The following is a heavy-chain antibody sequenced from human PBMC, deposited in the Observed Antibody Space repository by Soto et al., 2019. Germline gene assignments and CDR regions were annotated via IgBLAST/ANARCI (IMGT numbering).Heavy chain of an antibody. V-gene: IGHV3-23*01. CDR3: AKAIEGAWEPNDY. CDR1: GCTFSNCA. Sequence: EVQLLESGGGVVQPGGSLRLSCAASGCTFSNCAMKWVRQAPGKGLEWVSDISRAGSNIYYADSVKGRFTISRDNSKNTLYLQMNSLRAEDTAVYYCAKAIEGAWEPNDYWGQGTLFTVSS. J-gene: IGHJ4*02. CDR2: ISRAGSNI. D-gene: IGHD1-26*01.